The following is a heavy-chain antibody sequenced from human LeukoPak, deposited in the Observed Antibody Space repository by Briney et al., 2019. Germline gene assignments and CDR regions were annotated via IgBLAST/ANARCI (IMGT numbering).Heavy chain of an antibody. J-gene: IGHJ4*02. CDR3: ARVRIGGYSYGYYFDY. CDR1: GGAFSGYY. CDR2: IYHSGST. Sequence: SETLSLTCAVYGGAFSGYYWSWIRQPPGKGLEWIGEIYHSGSTNYNPSLKSRVTISVDKSKNQFSLKLSSVTAADTAVYYCARVRIGGYSYGYYFDYWGQGTLVTVSS. D-gene: IGHD5-18*01. V-gene: IGHV4-34*01.